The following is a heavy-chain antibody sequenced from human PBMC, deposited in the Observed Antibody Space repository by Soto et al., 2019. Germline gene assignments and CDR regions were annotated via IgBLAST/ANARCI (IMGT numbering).Heavy chain of an antibody. Sequence: GGSLRLSCAASGITFSSYVMNWVRQAPGKGLEWVSYISSSGSTIYYADSVKGRFTISRDNAKNSLYLQINRLRAETTAVYYCASYSIAVAGKGRWGQGSLVTVAS. D-gene: IGHD6-19*01. CDR3: ASYSIAVAGKGR. V-gene: IGHV3-48*03. J-gene: IGHJ4*02. CDR1: GITFSSYV. CDR2: ISSSGSTI.